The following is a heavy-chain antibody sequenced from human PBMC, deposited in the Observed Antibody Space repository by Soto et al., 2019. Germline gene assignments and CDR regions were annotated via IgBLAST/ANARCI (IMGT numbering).Heavy chain of an antibody. Sequence: SETLSLTCTVSGGSISSYYWSWIRQPPGKGLEWIGYIYYSGSTNYNPSLKSRVTISVDTSKNQFSLKLSSVTAADTAVYYCAREGDGGYYYGPGSYFGYYYMDVWGKGTTVTVSS. V-gene: IGHV4-59*01. CDR2: IYYSGST. CDR1: GGSISSYY. CDR3: AREGDGGYYYGPGSYFGYYYMDV. J-gene: IGHJ6*03. D-gene: IGHD3-10*01.